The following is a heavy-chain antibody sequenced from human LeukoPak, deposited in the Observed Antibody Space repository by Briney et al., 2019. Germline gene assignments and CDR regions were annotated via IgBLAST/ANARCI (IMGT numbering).Heavy chain of an antibody. D-gene: IGHD2-15*01. Sequence: GGSLRLSCSASGFTFSSYAMHWVRQAPGKGLEYVSAISSNGGSTYYADSVKGRFTISRDNSKNTLYLQMSSLRAEDTAVYYCVKDPGCSGGSCYSTHNFQHWGQGTLVTVSS. J-gene: IGHJ1*01. CDR1: GFTFSSYA. CDR3: VKDPGCSGGSCYSTHNFQH. CDR2: ISSNGGST. V-gene: IGHV3-64D*06.